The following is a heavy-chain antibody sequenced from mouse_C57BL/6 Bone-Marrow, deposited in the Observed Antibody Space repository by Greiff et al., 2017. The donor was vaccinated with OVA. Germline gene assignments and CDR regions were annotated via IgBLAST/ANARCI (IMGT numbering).Heavy chain of an antibody. D-gene: IGHD1-1*02. CDR1: GFTFTDYY. Sequence: DVKLVESGGGLVQPGGSLSLSCAASGFTFTDYYMSWVRQPPGKALEWLGFIRNKANGYTTEYSASVKGRFTISRDNSQSILYLQMNALRAEDSATDYCARYGSDWYFDVWGTGTTVTVSS. CDR3: ARYGSDWYFDV. V-gene: IGHV7-3*01. CDR2: IRNKANGYTT. J-gene: IGHJ1*03.